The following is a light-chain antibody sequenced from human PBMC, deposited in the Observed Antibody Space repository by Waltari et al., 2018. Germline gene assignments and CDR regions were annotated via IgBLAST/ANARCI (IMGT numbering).Light chain of an antibody. CDR3: ASWDDSHYV. CDR2: RNN. V-gene: IGLV1-47*01. Sequence: QSVLTQPPSASETPGQRVIISCSGSTSNLGSNFLYWYQQLPGTAPKLLINRNNRRPSGVPDRFSASKSGTSASLAISGLRSEDEAVYYCASWDDSHYVFGTGTKVTVL. J-gene: IGLJ1*01. CDR1: TSNLGSNF.